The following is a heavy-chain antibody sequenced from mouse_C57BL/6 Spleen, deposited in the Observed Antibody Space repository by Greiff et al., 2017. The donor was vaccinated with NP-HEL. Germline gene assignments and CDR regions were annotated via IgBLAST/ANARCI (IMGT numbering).Heavy chain of an antibody. V-gene: IGHV1-53*01. CDR2: INPSNGGT. Sequence: VQLQQPGTELVKPGASVKLSCKASGYTFTSYWMHWVKQRPGQGLEWIGNINPSNGGTNYNEKFKSKATLTVDTSSSTAYMQLSSLTSEDSAVYYCARSTLHYYGSSFHGYFDVWGTGTTVTVSS. CDR3: ARSTLHYYGSSFHGYFDV. J-gene: IGHJ1*03. D-gene: IGHD1-1*01. CDR1: GYTFTSYW.